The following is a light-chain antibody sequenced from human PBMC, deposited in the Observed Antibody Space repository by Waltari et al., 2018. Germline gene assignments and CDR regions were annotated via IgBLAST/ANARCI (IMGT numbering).Light chain of an antibody. CDR1: QSISNW. CDR3: QQTNSFPWT. J-gene: IGKJ5*01. CDR2: GAS. V-gene: IGKV1-12*01. Sequence: DIQMTQSPSSVSASVGDTVTLTCRTSQSISNWVAWYQQKPGKAPNLLIYGASSLQSGVPPRFSGSGSGTDFTLTISGLQPEDFAKYFCQQTNSFPWTFGQGTRLEIK.